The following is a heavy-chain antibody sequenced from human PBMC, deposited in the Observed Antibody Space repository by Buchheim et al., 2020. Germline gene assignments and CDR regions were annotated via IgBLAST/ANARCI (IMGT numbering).Heavy chain of an antibody. CDR1: RYTFTSHY. CDR2: INPSGGST. D-gene: IGHD3-22*01. V-gene: IGHV1-46*01. J-gene: IGHJ4*02. Sequence: QVQLVQSGAAVKKPGASVKVSCKASRYTFTSHYMHWVRQAPGQSLEWMGIINPSGGSTSYAQKFQGRVTMTRDTSTSTVYMELSSLRSEDTAVYYCASADDTSGYYSGIDYWGQGTL. CDR3: ASADDTSGYYSGIDY.